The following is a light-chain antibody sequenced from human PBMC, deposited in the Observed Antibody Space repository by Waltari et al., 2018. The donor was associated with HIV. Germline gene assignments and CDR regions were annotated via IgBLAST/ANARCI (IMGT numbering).Light chain of an antibody. CDR2: GAS. V-gene: IGKV3-20*01. CDR3: QQYGSSRRWT. Sequence: EIVVTQSPGTLSLSPVERATLSCRASQSVRSSNLAWYQQKPGQAPRLLIYGASNRATGIPDRFSGSGSGTDSTLTISRLEPEDFAVYYCQQYGSSRRWTFGQGTKVEIK. CDR1: QSVRSSN. J-gene: IGKJ1*01.